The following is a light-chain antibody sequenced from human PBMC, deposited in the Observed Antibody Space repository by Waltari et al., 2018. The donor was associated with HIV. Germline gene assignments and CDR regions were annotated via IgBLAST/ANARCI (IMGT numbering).Light chain of an antibody. CDR3: AAWDDSLNALL. CDR2: SSN. Sequence: QSVLTQPPSASGTPGPRVTISCSGSSPNIGSHSVNWYQQFPGTAPKLLIYSSNQRPSGVPDRISGSKSATSASLAISGLQSEDEADYYCAAWDDSLNALLFGGGTKLTVL. CDR1: SPNIGSHS. J-gene: IGLJ2*01. V-gene: IGLV1-44*01.